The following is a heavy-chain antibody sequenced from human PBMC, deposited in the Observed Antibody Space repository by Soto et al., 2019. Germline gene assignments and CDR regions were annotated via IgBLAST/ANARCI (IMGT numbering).Heavy chain of an antibody. CDR3: ARGPLRNWFDP. J-gene: IGHJ5*02. Sequence: ASVKVSCKASGYTFTTYAMHWVRQAPGQRLEWMGWINAGNGNTKYSQKFQGRVTITKNTSATTAYMELSSLRSEDTAVYYCARGPLRNWFDPWRQGILVTVSS. V-gene: IGHV1-3*01. CDR1: GYTFTTYA. CDR2: INAGNGNT. D-gene: IGHD5-12*01.